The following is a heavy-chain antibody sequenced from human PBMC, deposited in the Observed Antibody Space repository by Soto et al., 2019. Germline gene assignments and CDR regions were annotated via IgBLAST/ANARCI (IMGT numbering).Heavy chain of an antibody. CDR3: AKEMQSRSSSYALGSIDY. CDR2: IHSSSSTI. V-gene: IGHV3-48*01. Sequence: AGGVPRLSCAAPGIPLTSYCMNWGRPGPGEGLEWVSFIHSSSSTIYYADSVKGRFTISRDISKNTLLLQMNSLRADDTAVYYCAKEMQSRSSSYALGSIDYWGQGTLVTVSS. D-gene: IGHD1-26*01. CDR1: GIPLTSYC. J-gene: IGHJ4*02.